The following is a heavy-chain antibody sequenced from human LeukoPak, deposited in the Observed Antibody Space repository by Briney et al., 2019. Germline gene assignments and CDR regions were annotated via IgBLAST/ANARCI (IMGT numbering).Heavy chain of an antibody. V-gene: IGHV4-38-2*02. D-gene: IGHD1-26*01. CDR3: ARATRYSGSYYPY. CDR2: IFHSGST. CDR1: GYSISSGYY. J-gene: IGHJ4*02. Sequence: ASETLSLTCTVSGYSISSGYYWGWIRQPPGKGLEWIGSIFHSGSTYYNPSLKSRVTISVDTSKNQFSLKLSSVTAADTAVYYCARATRYSGSYYPYWGQGTLVTVSS.